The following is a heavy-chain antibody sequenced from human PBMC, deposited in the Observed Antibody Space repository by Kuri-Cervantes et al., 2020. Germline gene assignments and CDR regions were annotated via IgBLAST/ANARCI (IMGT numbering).Heavy chain of an antibody. CDR2: IIPIFGTA. J-gene: IGHJ6*03. V-gene: IGHV1-69*06. D-gene: IGHD2-2*01. CDR1: GYTFTSYG. CDR3: GTSCYGEYYYYMDV. Sequence: SVKVSCKASGYTFTSYGISWVRQAPGQGLEWMGGIIPIFGTANYAQKFQGRVTITADKSTSTAYMELSSLRSEDTAVCYCGTSCYGEYYYYMDVWGKGTTVTVSS.